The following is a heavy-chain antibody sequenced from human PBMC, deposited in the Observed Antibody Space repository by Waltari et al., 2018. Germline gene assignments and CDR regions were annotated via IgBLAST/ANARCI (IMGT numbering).Heavy chain of an antibody. CDR2: IYYSGST. J-gene: IGHJ4*02. CDR1: GGSISSGDYY. CDR3: ARDLSGYDGIFDY. Sequence: QVQLQESGPGLVKPSQTLSLTCTVSGGSISSGDYYWSWIRQPPGKGLEWIGYIYYSGSTYYNPSLKSRVTISVDTSKNQFSLKLSSVTAADTAVYYWARDLSGYDGIFDYWGQGTLVTVSS. D-gene: IGHD5-12*01. V-gene: IGHV4-30-4*08.